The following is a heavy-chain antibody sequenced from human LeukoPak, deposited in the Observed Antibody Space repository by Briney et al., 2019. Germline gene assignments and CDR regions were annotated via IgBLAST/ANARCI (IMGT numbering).Heavy chain of an antibody. CDR1: GYTFTAYG. V-gene: IGHV1-18*01. D-gene: IGHD3-22*01. CDR3: ATSTGGYSDLYFHY. CDR2: ISGYNGDT. J-gene: IGHJ4*02. Sequence: ASVKVSCKASGYTFTAYGSSWVRQAPGQGLEWMGWISGYNGDTKYAQRFEGRVTMTADTSTTTAFMELRSMRSDDTAVYFCATSTGGYSDLYFHYWGQGTLVSVSS.